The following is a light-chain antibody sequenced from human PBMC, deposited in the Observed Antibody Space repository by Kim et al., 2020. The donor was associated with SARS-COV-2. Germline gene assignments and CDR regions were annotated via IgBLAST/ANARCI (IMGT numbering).Light chain of an antibody. Sequence: PGNRSGISCGGNVVGSNSVHKSRRKSGQAPVLVIYYDGDRPSGIPERFSVANTGNTATLTISRVKAKDEADDYCQVWDSSSYHRVVFGGGTNLTVL. CDR3: QVWDSSSYHRVV. CDR2: YDG. J-gene: IGLJ2*01. CDR1: VVGSNS. V-gene: IGLV3-21*04.